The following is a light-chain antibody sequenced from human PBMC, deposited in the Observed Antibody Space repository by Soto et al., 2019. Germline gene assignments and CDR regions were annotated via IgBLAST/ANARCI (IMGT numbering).Light chain of an antibody. CDR3: QQRFNWPRFT. V-gene: IGKV3-11*01. CDR2: DAS. CDR1: QSVSSY. Sequence: EIVLTQYPATLSLSPGERATISCRASQSVSSYLAWYQQKPGQTPRLLIYDASNRATGIPARFSGGGSGTDFTLTISSLEPEDFAVYYCQQRFNWPRFTFGQGTKLEIK. J-gene: IGKJ2*01.